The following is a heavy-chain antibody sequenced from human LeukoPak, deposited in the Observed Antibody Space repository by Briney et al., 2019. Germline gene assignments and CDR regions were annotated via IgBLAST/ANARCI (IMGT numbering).Heavy chain of an antibody. CDR2: INHNGNVN. Sequence: GSLRLSCAASGFTFSSYWMNWARPAPGKGLEWVASINHNGNVNYYVDSVKGRFTISRDNAKNSLYLQMSNLRAEDTAVYFCARGGGWDVWGQGATVTVSS. J-gene: IGHJ6*02. CDR3: ARGGGWDV. V-gene: IGHV3-7*03. D-gene: IGHD2-15*01. CDR1: GFTFSSYW.